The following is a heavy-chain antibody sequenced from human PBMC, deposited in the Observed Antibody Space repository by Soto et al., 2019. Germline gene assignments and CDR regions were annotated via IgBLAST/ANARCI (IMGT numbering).Heavy chain of an antibody. V-gene: IGHV1-69*06. CDR3: ARYDRYSGSSPTYYYGMDV. D-gene: IGHD1-26*01. Sequence: QVQLVQSGAEVKKPGSSVKVSCKASGGTFSSYAISWVRQAPGQGLEWMGGIIPIFGTANYAQKFQGRVTITSDKSTSTAYMELSSLRSEDTAVYYCARYDRYSGSSPTYYYGMDVWGQGTTVTVSS. CDR2: IIPIFGTA. J-gene: IGHJ6*02. CDR1: GGTFSSYA.